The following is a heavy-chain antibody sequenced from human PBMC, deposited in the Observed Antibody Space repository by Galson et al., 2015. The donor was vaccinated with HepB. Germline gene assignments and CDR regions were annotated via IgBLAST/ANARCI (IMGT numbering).Heavy chain of an antibody. CDR1: GYTFTSYY. CDR3: ARGPDRRQWLVREVDY. J-gene: IGHJ4*02. V-gene: IGHV1-46*04. Sequence: SVKVSCKASGYTFTSYYMHWVRQAPGQGLEWMGIINPSGGSTSYAQKLQGRVTMTRDTSTSTVYMELSSLRSEDTAVYYCARGPDRRQWLVREVDYWGQGTLVTVSS. D-gene: IGHD6-19*01. CDR2: INPSGGST.